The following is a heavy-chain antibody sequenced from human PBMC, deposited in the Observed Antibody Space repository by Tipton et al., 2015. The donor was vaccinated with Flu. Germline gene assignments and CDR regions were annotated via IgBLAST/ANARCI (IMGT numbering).Heavy chain of an antibody. J-gene: IGHJ2*01. CDR2: INFSGRT. CDR1: GGSIPSIDYY. D-gene: IGHD1-14*01. Sequence: TLSLTCTVSGGSIPSIDYYWAWIRQSPGMGLEWIGSINFSGRTYYKPSLKTRVTISVDTSKKQFSLNLSSVTAADTAVYYCTGQVGSGKWYFDLWGRGTLVTVSS. CDR3: TGQVGSGKWYFDL. V-gene: IGHV4-39*01.